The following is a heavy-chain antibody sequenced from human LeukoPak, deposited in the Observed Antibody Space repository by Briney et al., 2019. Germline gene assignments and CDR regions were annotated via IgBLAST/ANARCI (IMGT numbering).Heavy chain of an antibody. J-gene: IGHJ3*02. CDR1: GFTFSSYA. Sequence: GGSLRPSCAASGFTFSSYAMSWVRQAPGKGLEWVSAISGSGGSTYYADSVKGRFTISRDNSKNTLYLQMNSLRAEDTAVYYCAKGEGFRAGYCSSTSCQRAFDIWGQGTMVTVSS. CDR3: AKGEGFRAGYCSSTSCQRAFDI. CDR2: ISGSGGST. V-gene: IGHV3-23*01. D-gene: IGHD2-2*01.